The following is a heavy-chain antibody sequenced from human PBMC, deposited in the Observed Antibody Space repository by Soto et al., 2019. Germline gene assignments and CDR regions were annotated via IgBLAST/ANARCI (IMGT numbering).Heavy chain of an antibody. CDR1: GGSISSGDYY. Sequence: QVQLQESGPGLVKPSQTLSLTCTVSGGSISSGDYYWSWIRQPPGKGLEWIGYIYYSGSTYYNPSLKSRVTISVDTSKHPFSLKLSSVTAADTAVYYCARADMVGGDGVDYWGQGTLVNVSS. D-gene: IGHD1-26*01. CDR3: ARADMVGGDGVDY. J-gene: IGHJ4*02. CDR2: IYYSGST. V-gene: IGHV4-30-4*01.